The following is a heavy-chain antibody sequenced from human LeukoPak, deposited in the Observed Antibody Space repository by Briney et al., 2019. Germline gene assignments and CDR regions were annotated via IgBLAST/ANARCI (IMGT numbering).Heavy chain of an antibody. CDR2: ISYDGSNK. V-gene: IGHV3-30*18. Sequence: PGRSLRLSCAASGFTFSSYGMHWVRQAPGKGLEWVAVISYDGSNKYYADSVKGRFTISRDNSKSTLYLQMNSLRAEDTAVYYCAKIAGSGSYQVDYWGQGTLVTVSS. CDR3: AKIAGSGSYQVDY. D-gene: IGHD1-26*01. J-gene: IGHJ4*02. CDR1: GFTFSSYG.